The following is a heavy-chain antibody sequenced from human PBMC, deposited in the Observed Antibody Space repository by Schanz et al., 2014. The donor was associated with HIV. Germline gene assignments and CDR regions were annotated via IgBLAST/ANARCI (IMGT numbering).Heavy chain of an antibody. J-gene: IGHJ4*02. V-gene: IGHV3-23*01. CDR1: GFTFSSYA. Sequence: EVQLLESGGGLVQPGGSLRLSCAASGFTFSSYAMSWVRQAPGKGLEWVSSISGSGGSTYYADSAKGRFTVSRDNSRNTLYLQMNSLRAEDTAVYYCAKDLGGFSAYEAYTSGRGYWGQGTLVIVSS. CDR3: AKDLGGFSAYEAYTSGRGY. CDR2: ISGSGGST. D-gene: IGHD5-12*01.